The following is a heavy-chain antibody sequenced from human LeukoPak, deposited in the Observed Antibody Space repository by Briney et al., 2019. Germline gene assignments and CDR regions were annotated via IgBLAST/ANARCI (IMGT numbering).Heavy chain of an antibody. Sequence: SETLSLTCAVHGGSFSGCYWSWIRQPPGKGLEWIGEINHSGSTNYNPSLKSRVTISVDTSKNQFSLKLNSVTAADTAVYYCAKSNGYGLVDIWGQGTMVTVSS. J-gene: IGHJ3*02. CDR2: INHSGST. CDR3: AKSNGYGLVDI. D-gene: IGHD3-10*01. V-gene: IGHV4-34*01. CDR1: GGSFSGCY.